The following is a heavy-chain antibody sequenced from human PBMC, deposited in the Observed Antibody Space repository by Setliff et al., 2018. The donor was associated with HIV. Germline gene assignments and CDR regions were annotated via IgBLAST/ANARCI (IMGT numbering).Heavy chain of an antibody. J-gene: IGHJ6*04. Sequence: SETLSLTCSVSGGSISDYYWSWVRQPAGKGLEWIGRIYTGGSTKFNPSLGGRASLSVDKSNNQVSLKLTSVTAADTAIYYCARDPNYMDVWGKGTTVTVSS. CDR3: ARDPNYMDV. V-gene: IGHV4-4*07. CDR2: IYTGGST. CDR1: GGSISDYY.